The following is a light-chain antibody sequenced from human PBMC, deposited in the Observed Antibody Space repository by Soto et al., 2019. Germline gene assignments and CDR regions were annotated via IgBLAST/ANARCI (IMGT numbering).Light chain of an antibody. CDR1: QIVSSTY. Sequence: EIVLTQSPGTLSLSPGERATVSCRASQIVSSTYLAWYQQKPGQAPRLLIHSASSRATGIPDRFSGSGSGTDFTLTISRLEPEDFAVYYCQQYGNSSQTTFGGGTKVDIK. V-gene: IGKV3-20*01. CDR3: QQYGNSSQTT. CDR2: SAS. J-gene: IGKJ4*01.